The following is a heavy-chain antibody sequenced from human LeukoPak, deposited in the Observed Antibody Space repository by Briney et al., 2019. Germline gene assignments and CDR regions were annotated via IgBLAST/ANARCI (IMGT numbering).Heavy chain of an antibody. CDR1: GFTFSNYA. V-gene: IGHV3-23*01. CDR2: ISGSGEST. D-gene: IGHD7-27*01. CDR3: AREHWDFDY. Sequence: PGGSLRLSCAASGFTFSNYAMTWVRQAPGKGLEWVSEISGSGESTYYGDSVKGRFTISRDSSKNKLYLQMNSLRAGDTAIYYCAREHWDFDYWGQGILVTVSS. J-gene: IGHJ4*02.